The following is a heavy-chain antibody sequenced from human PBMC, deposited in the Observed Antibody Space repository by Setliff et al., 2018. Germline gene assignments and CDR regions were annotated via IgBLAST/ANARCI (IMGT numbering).Heavy chain of an antibody. J-gene: IGHJ4*02. CDR1: GGSISSSSYY. CDR3: ARPGGFCDSNDCWDGYFDN. V-gene: IGHV4-39*01. CDR2: IYYSGST. Sequence: SETLSLTCTVSGGSISSSSYYWGWIRQPPGKGLEWIGSIYYSGSTYYNPSLKSRVTISVDTSKNQFSLKLSSVTAADTAVYYCARPGGFCDSNDCWDGYFDNWGQGTLVTVSS. D-gene: IGHD4-4*01.